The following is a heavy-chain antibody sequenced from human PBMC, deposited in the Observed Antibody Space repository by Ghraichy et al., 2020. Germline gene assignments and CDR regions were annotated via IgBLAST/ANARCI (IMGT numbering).Heavy chain of an antibody. D-gene: IGHD1-7*01. V-gene: IGHV1-69*02. CDR3: ARTGTTHLYYYYGMDV. J-gene: IGHJ6*02. CDR1: GGTFSSYT. CDR2: IIPILGIA. Sequence: SVKVSCKASGGTFSSYTISWVRQAPGQGLEWMGRIIPILGIANYAQKFQGRVTITADKSTSTAYMELSSLRSEDTAVYYCARTGTTHLYYYYGMDVWGQGTTVTVSS.